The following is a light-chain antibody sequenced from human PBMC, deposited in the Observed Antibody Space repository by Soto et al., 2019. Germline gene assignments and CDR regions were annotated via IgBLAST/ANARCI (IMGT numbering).Light chain of an antibody. V-gene: IGLV2-14*01. Sequence: QSALTQPASVSGSPGQSITIYCTGTSSDVGGYNYVSWYQQHPGKAPKLMIYDVSNRPSGVSNRFSGSKSGNTASLTISGLQAEDEADYYCSSYTSTWVFGGGTKLTVL. J-gene: IGLJ2*01. CDR1: SSDVGGYNY. CDR2: DVS. CDR3: SSYTSTWV.